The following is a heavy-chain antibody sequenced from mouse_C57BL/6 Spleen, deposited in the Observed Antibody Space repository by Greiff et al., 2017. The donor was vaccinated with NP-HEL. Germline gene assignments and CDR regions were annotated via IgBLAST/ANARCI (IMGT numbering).Heavy chain of an antibody. D-gene: IGHD4-1*01. V-gene: IGHV1-15*01. CDR3: TTEVGRPFDY. CDR2: IDPETGGT. CDR1: GYTFTDYE. J-gene: IGHJ2*01. Sequence: QVQLQQSGAELVRPGASVTLSCKASGYTFTDYEMHWMKQTPVHGLEWIGAIDPETGGTAYNQKFKGKAILTADKSSSTAYLQLSSLTSEDTAVYYCTTEVGRPFDYWGQGTTLTVSS.